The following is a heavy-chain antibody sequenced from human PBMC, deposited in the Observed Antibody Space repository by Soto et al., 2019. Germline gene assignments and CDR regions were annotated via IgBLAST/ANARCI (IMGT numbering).Heavy chain of an antibody. CDR1: GGTFSSYT. D-gene: IGHD4-17*01. CDR3: ARGGFLYGDYVF. CDR2: IIPILGIA. V-gene: IGHV1-69*02. J-gene: IGHJ3*01. Sequence: SVKVSCKASGGTFSSYTISWVRQAPGQGLEWMGRIIPILGIANYAQKFQGRVTITADKSTSTAYMELRSLRSDDTAVYYCARGGFLYGDYVFWGQGTMVTVSS.